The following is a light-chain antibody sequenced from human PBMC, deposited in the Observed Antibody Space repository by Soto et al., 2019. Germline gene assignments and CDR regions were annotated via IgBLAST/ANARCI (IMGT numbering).Light chain of an antibody. CDR2: TAS. Sequence: DIQLTQSPSFLSASVGDRVTITCRARQGISTYLAWYQQKPGKAPNLLIYTASTVQSGVPSRFSGSGSGTEFTLTISSLQPEDFATYSCQQLNSYPLTFGGGTKVEIK. CDR1: QGISTY. J-gene: IGKJ4*01. V-gene: IGKV1-9*01. CDR3: QQLNSYPLT.